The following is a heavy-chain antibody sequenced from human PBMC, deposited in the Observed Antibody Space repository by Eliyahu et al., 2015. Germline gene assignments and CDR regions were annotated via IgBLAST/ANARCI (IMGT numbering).Heavy chain of an antibody. D-gene: IGHD4-17*01. CDR1: GFPFSDYY. J-gene: IGHJ4*02. CDR3: ARGAGDYGQLDY. Sequence: QVQLVESGGGLVKPGGSLRLSCAASGFPFSDYYMSWIRQAPGKGLEWVSYISSSSSYTNYADSVKVRFTISRDNAKNSLYLQMNSLRAEDTAVYYCARGAGDYGQLDYWGQGTLVTVSS. V-gene: IGHV3-11*06. CDR2: ISSSSSYT.